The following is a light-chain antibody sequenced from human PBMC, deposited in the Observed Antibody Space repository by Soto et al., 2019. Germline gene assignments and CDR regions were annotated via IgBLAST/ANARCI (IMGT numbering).Light chain of an antibody. CDR1: QSVSSY. Sequence: IVLTQSPATLSLSPGERATLSCRASQSVSSYLAWYQQKPGQAPRLLIYDASNRATGIPARFSGSGSGTDFTLTISSLEPEDFAVYYCQQRSNWPRLTFCGWTKVDIK. V-gene: IGKV3-11*01. CDR3: QQRSNWPRLT. J-gene: IGKJ4*01. CDR2: DAS.